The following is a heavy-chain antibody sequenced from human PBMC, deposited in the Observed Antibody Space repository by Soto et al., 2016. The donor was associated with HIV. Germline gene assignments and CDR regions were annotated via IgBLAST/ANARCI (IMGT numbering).Heavy chain of an antibody. D-gene: IGHD3-16*01. CDR3: AREGGVPGAFDF. Sequence: QVQLVQSGAEVKKPGSSVKVSCKASGGTFSSYTISWVRQAPGQGLEWMGGIIPIFGTANYAQKFQGRVTITADESTSTAYMELNSLTSDDTAVYYCAREGGVPGAFDFWGQGTMVTVSS. J-gene: IGHJ3*01. V-gene: IGHV1-69*12. CDR2: IIPIFGTA. CDR1: GGTFSSYT.